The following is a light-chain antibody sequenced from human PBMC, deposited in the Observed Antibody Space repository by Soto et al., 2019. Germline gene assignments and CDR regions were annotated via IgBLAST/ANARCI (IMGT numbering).Light chain of an antibody. V-gene: IGKV3-15*01. CDR3: QQCNNWPLT. CDR1: HRVNTY. Sequence: EIVLTHSPGTLSVSPCERATLSSSASHRVNTYLAWYQQRLGQAPRLLIYDASNRATGIPARFSGSGSGTEFTLTISSLESEDFAVYYCQQCNNWPLTFGGGTKVDI. J-gene: IGKJ4*01. CDR2: DAS.